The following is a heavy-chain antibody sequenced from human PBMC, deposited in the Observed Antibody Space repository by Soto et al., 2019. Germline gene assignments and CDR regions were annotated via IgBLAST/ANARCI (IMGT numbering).Heavy chain of an antibody. CDR1: GGSISSYY. J-gene: IGHJ4*02. CDR2: IYYSGGT. V-gene: IGHV4-59*01. D-gene: IGHD1-26*01. CDR3: ARGRWELPGYFDY. Sequence: SETLSLTCTVSGGSISSYYWSWIRQPPGKGLEWIGYIYYSGGTNYNPSLKSRVTISVDTSKNQFSLKLSSVTAADTAVYYCARGRWELPGYFDYWGQGTLVTVS.